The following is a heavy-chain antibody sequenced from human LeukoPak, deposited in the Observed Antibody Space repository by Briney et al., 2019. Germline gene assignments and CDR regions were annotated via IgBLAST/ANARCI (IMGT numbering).Heavy chain of an antibody. J-gene: IGHJ6*03. CDR3: ARNRGYGIYYYYMDV. CDR2: INPSGGST. D-gene: IGHD2-15*01. V-gene: IGHV1-46*01. CDR1: GYTFTSYY. Sequence: ASVKVSCKASGYTFTSYYMHWVRQAPGQGLEWMGIINPSGGSTSYAQKFQGRVTMTRDTSTSTVYMELSSLRSEDTAVYYCARNRGYGIYYYYMDVWGKGTTVTVSS.